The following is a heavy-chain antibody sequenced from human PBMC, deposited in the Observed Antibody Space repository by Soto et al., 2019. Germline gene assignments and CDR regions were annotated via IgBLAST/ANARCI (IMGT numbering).Heavy chain of an antibody. CDR3: GKVLVLDYGAYGSCVLKH. Sequence: EVQLLESGGGLVQPGGSLRLSCVASGFTFSSYAMSWVRQAPGKGLEWVSAIIGSGGSTYYADSVKGQFTNSRENSKKPLYLQMNSLRVEKMAVFSCGKVLVLDYGAYGSCVLKHWGQGSVVTVTS. CDR1: GFTFSSYA. J-gene: IGHJ1*01. V-gene: IGHV3-23*01. CDR2: IIGSGGST. D-gene: IGHD4-17*01.